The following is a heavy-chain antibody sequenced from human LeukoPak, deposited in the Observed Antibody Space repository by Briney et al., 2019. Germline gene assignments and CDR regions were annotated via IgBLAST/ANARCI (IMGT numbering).Heavy chain of an antibody. CDR3: ARSRAVAADSPSYYFDY. D-gene: IGHD6-19*01. J-gene: IGHJ4*02. V-gene: IGHV1-18*01. CDR2: INAYNGDT. CDR1: NYTFTSYG. Sequence: HGASVKVSCKASNYTFTSYGISWVRQAPGQGLEWMAWINAYNGDTNYAQKLQGRVTLTTDTSTSTAYMELSSLRSEDTAVYYCARSRAVAADSPSYYFDYWGQGTLVTVSS.